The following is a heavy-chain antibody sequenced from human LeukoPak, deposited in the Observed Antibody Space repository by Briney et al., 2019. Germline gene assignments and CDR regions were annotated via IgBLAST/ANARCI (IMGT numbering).Heavy chain of an antibody. V-gene: IGHV4-59*08. CDR1: GGSISSYY. CDR2: IYYSGST. Sequence: SETLSLTCTVSGGSISSYYWSWIRQPPGKGLEWVGYIYYSGSTNYNPSLKSRVTISVDTSKNQFSLKLSSVTAADTAVYYCARHRDYYGSGSSWFDPWGQGTLVTVSS. D-gene: IGHD3-10*01. J-gene: IGHJ5*02. CDR3: ARHRDYYGSGSSWFDP.